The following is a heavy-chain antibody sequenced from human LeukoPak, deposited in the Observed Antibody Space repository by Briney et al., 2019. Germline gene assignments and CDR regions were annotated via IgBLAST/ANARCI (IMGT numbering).Heavy chain of an antibody. D-gene: IGHD3-16*02. CDR3: AREGSYRHTDY. Sequence: SVKVSCKASGGTFSSYAISWVRQAPGQGLEWMGRIIPILGIANYAQKFQGRVTITTDKSTSTAYMELSSLRSEDTAVYYCAREGSYRHTDYWGQGTLVTVSS. V-gene: IGHV1-69*04. CDR1: GGTFSSYA. CDR2: IIPILGIA. J-gene: IGHJ4*02.